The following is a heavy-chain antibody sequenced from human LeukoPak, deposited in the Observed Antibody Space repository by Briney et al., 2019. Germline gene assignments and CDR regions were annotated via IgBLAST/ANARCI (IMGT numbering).Heavy chain of an antibody. V-gene: IGHV4-30-2*01. CDR2: TYHSGTT. CDR1: GGSISGGGFT. D-gene: IGHD2-2*01. CDR3: ARGTWAAAIDY. J-gene: IGHJ4*02. Sequence: TLSLTCVVSGGSISGGGFTWIWIRQPPEKALEWIGYTYHSGTTYYNPSLENRVTISVDRSKKQFSLKLNSVTAVDTAVYYCARGTWAAAIDYWGQGILVTVSS.